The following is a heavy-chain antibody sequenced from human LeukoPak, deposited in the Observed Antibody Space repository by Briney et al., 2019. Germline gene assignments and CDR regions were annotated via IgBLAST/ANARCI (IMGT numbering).Heavy chain of an antibody. CDR3: TTYGSGRKFDY. J-gene: IGHJ4*02. CDR1: GFSFSDAW. V-gene: IGHV3-15*04. D-gene: IGHD3-10*01. Sequence: GGSLRLSCATSGFSFSDAWMSWVRQIPGRGLEWVGRIESKTDGGTTDYAAPVKGRFTISRDDSTNTLYLQMNSLKSEDTAVYYCTTYGSGRKFDYWGQGILVTVSS. CDR2: IESKTDGGTT.